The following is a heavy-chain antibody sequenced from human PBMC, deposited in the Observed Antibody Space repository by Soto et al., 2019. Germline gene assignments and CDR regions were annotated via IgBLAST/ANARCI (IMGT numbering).Heavy chain of an antibody. V-gene: IGHV1-69*13. J-gene: IGHJ6*02. CDR1: GGTFSSYA. Sequence: SVKVSCKASGGTFSSYAISWVRQAPGQGLEWMGGIIPIFGTANYAQKFQGRVTITADESTSTAYMELSSLRSEDTAAYYCAREIITIFGVVIVYYYGMDVWGQGTTVTVSS. CDR2: IIPIFGTA. CDR3: AREIITIFGVVIVYYYGMDV. D-gene: IGHD3-3*01.